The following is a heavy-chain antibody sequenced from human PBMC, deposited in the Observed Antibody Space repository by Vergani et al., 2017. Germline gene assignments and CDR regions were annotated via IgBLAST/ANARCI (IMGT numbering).Heavy chain of an antibody. D-gene: IGHD3-10*01. Sequence: QVKLQESGPGLVKPSETLSLTCTVSGASVNCYYWSWIRQPRGKGLEWMGYGSFRAYTLYDPSVMGRMTKSRNTSSNQFSLYLTSVTAADTAVYYCASSQIYYCAGNPDYWGQGTLVTVS. CDR3: ASSQIYYCAGNPDY. CDR1: GASVNCYY. CDR2: GSFRAYT. V-gene: IGHV4-59*02. J-gene: IGHJ4*02.